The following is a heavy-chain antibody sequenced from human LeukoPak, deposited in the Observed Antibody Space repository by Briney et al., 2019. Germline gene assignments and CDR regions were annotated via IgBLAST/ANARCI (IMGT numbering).Heavy chain of an antibody. V-gene: IGHV4-34*01. Sequence: SETLSLTCAVYGGSFSGYYWSWIRQPPGKGLEWIGEINHSGSTNYNPSLKSRVTISVDTSKNQFSLKLSSVTAADTAVYYCARDNRLRGSYYNGMDVWGQGTTVTVSS. CDR2: INHSGST. CDR1: GGSFSGYY. J-gene: IGHJ6*02. CDR3: ARDNRLRGSYYNGMDV. D-gene: IGHD3-16*01.